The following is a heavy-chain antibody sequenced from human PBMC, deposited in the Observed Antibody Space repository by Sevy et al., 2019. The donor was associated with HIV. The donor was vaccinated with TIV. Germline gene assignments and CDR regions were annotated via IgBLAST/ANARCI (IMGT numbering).Heavy chain of an antibody. D-gene: IGHD4-17*01. Sequence: SETLSLTCTVSGVSFINNYWTWIRQPAGKGLEWIGHIYTSGSTRYNPSLQNRVTMSVDTSKNYFSLRLSSVTAADTAVYYCAREFCGETVPYHFDYWGQGTLVTVSS. CDR3: AREFCGETVPYHFDY. CDR1: GVSFINNY. CDR2: IYTSGST. J-gene: IGHJ4*02. V-gene: IGHV4-4*07.